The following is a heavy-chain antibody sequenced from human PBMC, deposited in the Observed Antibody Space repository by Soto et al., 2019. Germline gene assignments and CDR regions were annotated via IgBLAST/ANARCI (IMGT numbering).Heavy chain of an antibody. J-gene: IGHJ3*02. V-gene: IGHV1-69*04. CDR1: GGTFSSYT. CDR2: IIPILGIA. Sequence: GASVKVSCKASGGTFSSYTISWVRQAPGQGLEWMGRIIPILGIANYAQKFQGRVTITADKSTSTAYMELSSLRSEDTAVYYCARDPLGVVPAAYPEDDAFDIWGQGTMVTVSS. CDR3: ARDPLGVVPAAYPEDDAFDI. D-gene: IGHD2-2*01.